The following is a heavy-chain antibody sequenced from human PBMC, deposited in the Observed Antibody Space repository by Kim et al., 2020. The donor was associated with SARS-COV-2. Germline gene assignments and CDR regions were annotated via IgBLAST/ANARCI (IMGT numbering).Heavy chain of an antibody. V-gene: IGHV5-51*01. J-gene: IGHJ5*02. D-gene: IGHD2-15*01. CDR1: GYSLTNYW. CDR2: IDPGDSSI. CDR3: TRRPYCSDTVCDGGPFYDR. Sequence: GESLKISCQASGYSLTNYWIGWVRQMPGQGLEWMGIIDPGDSSIRYSPSFQGQVTMSVDKSINTAYLQWSGLEASDTAMYYCTRRPYCSDTVCDGGPFYDRWGQGTLVTVSS.